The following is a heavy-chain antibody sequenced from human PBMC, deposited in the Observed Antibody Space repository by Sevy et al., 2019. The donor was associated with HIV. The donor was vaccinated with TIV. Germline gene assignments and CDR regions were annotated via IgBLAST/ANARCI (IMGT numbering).Heavy chain of an antibody. D-gene: IGHD3-10*01. CDR3: ARDSIPLVQGIIITPYYYGMDV. CDR1: GYTFNTFG. V-gene: IGHV1-18*04. J-gene: IGHJ6*02. Sequence: ASVKVSCKTSGYTFNTFGINWVRQAPGQGLQWVGWISAYNGNTKYVQKLQGRVSMTTETPTSTVYMELRSLRSDDTAGYYCARDSIPLVQGIIITPYYYGMDVWGQGTTVTVYS. CDR2: ISAYNGNT.